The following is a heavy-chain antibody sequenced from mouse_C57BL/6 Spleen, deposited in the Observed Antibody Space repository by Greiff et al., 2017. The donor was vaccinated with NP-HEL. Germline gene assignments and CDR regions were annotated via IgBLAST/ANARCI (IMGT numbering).Heavy chain of an antibody. V-gene: IGHV1-7*01. J-gene: IGHJ2*01. Sequence: VQLQQSGAELAKPGASVKLSCKASGYTFTSYWMHWVKQRPGQGLEWIGYINPSSGYTKYNQKFKDKATLTADKSSSTAYMQLSSLTYEDSAVYHCARGGITTVVATDYWGQGTTLTVSS. D-gene: IGHD1-1*01. CDR1: GYTFTSYW. CDR3: ARGGITTVVATDY. CDR2: INPSSGYT.